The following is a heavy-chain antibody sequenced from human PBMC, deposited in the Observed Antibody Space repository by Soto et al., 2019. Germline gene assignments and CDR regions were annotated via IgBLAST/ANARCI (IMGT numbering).Heavy chain of an antibody. CDR1: GGTFSSYA. CDR2: ISPIFGTA. J-gene: IGHJ4*02. V-gene: IGHV1-69*12. Sequence: QVQLVQSGAEVKKPGSSVKVSCKASGGTFSSYAISWVRQAPGQGLEWMGGISPIFGTANYAQTFQGRVTITADESTSTADMELSSLRSEDTAVYYCARAFGYFDWLSPFDYWGQGTLVTVSS. CDR3: ARAFGYFDWLSPFDY. D-gene: IGHD3-9*01.